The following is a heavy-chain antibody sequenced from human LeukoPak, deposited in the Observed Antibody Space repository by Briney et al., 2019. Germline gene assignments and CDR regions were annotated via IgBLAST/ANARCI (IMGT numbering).Heavy chain of an antibody. D-gene: IGHD2-2*01. CDR2: ITGAGGNA. CDR1: GFTFPAYA. Sequence: PGGSLRLSCAASGFTFPAYAMSWVRQAPGKGLEWLSAITGAGGNAYYADPVKGRFTISRDNSKNTLYLQMNSLRAEDTAVYYCAKGGIVVVPAAPRRWFDPWGQGTLVTVSS. J-gene: IGHJ5*02. V-gene: IGHV3-23*01. CDR3: AKGGIVVVPAAPRRWFDP.